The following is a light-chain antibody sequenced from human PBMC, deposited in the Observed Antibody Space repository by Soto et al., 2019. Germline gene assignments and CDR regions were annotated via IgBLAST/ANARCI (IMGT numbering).Light chain of an antibody. CDR3: LQDYKYPRT. CDR1: HDITNT. Sequence: IQMTQSPSSLSASVGDRATITCQASHDITNTVNWYQQKPGKAPKLLIYEASTLQSGVPSRFSGSYSGTDFTLTIGSLQPEDFATYYCLQDYKYPRTFGQGTKVDIK. J-gene: IGKJ1*01. CDR2: EAS. V-gene: IGKV1-6*02.